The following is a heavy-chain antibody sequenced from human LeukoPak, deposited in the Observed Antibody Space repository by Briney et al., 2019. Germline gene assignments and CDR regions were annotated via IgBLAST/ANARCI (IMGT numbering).Heavy chain of an antibody. Sequence: PGGSLRLSCAASGFTFSSYAMSWVRQAPGKGLEWVASISDSGGRTYHADSVKGRFTISRDNSKNTLYLQMNTLRAEDTAVYYCAKTGSSRFDYWGQGTLVTVSS. CDR3: AKTGSSRFDY. CDR1: GFTFSSYA. V-gene: IGHV3-23*01. D-gene: IGHD1-26*01. CDR2: ISDSGGRT. J-gene: IGHJ4*02.